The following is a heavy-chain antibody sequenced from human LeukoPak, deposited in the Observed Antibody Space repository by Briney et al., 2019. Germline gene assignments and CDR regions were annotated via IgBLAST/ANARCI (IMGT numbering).Heavy chain of an antibody. J-gene: IGHJ6*02. CDR1: GFTFSSYG. Sequence: GRSLRLSCAASGFTFSSYGMHWVRQAPGKGLEWVAVIWYDGSNKYYADSVKGRFTISRDNSKNTLYLQMNSLRAEDTAVYYCARPLVRGVIFYGMDVWGQGTTVTVSS. CDR2: IWYDGSNK. D-gene: IGHD3-10*01. CDR3: ARPLVRGVIFYGMDV. V-gene: IGHV3-33*01.